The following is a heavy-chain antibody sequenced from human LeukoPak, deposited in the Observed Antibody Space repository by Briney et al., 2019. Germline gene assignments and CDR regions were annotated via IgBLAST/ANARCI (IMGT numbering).Heavy chain of an antibody. J-gene: IGHJ4*02. CDR1: GGSISSYY. V-gene: IGHV4-59*01. CDR2: IYYSGST. Sequence: PSETLSLTCAVSGGSISSYYWSWIRQPPGKGLEWIGYIYYSGSTNYNPSLKSRVTISVETSKNEFSLKLRSVTAADTAVYYCARVTGYRIEDYFDYWGQGTLVTVSS. D-gene: IGHD6-13*01. CDR3: ARVTGYRIEDYFDY.